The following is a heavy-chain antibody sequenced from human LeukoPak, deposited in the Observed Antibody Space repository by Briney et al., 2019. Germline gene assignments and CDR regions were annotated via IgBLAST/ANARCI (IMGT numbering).Heavy chain of an antibody. CDR1: GFTFSDYY. CDR3: ARARPPDSDAFDV. V-gene: IGHV3-11*01. Sequence: GGSLRLSCAASGFTFSDYYMSWIRQAPGKGLEWVSYISSSGSTIYYADSVKGRFTISRDNAKNSLYLLMNSLRAEDTAVYYCARARPPDSDAFDVWGQGTLVTVSS. D-gene: IGHD1-14*01. J-gene: IGHJ3*01. CDR2: ISSSGSTI.